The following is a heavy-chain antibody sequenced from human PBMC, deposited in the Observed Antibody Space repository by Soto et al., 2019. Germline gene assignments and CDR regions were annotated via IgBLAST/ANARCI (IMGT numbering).Heavy chain of an antibody. V-gene: IGHV1-46*01. J-gene: IGHJ5*01. CDR2: IKPGGGST. D-gene: IGHD3-22*01. CDR3: ARKESSGYYNDS. Sequence: ASVKVSCKASGYTFTNYYIHWVRQAPGLGLEWMGIIKPGGGSTSHAQKLHGRVTMTRDTSTSTVYMELSSLRSEDTSVYYCARKESSGYYNDSGGQGTLAPVP. CDR1: GYTFTNYY.